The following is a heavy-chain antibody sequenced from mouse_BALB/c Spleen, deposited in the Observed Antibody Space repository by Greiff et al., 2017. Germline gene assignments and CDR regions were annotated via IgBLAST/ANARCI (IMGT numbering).Heavy chain of an antibody. J-gene: IGHJ4*01. CDR1: GFTFSSYA. CDR2: ISSGGSYT. Sequence: EVQRVESGGGLVKPGGSLKLSCAASGFTFSSYAMSWVRQSPEKRLEWVAEISSGGSYTYYPDTVTGRFTISRDNAKNTLYLEMSSLRSEDTAMYYSARVDYYAMDYWGQGTSVTVSS. V-gene: IGHV5-9-4*01. CDR3: ARVDYYAMDY.